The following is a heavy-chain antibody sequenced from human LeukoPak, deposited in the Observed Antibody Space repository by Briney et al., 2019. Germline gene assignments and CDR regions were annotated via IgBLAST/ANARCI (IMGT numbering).Heavy chain of an antibody. Sequence: SETLSLTCTVSGYSIGSGYYWGWIRQPPGKGLEWIGSIYYTGSTYYNPSLKSRVTISVDTSKNQFSLMLSSVTAADTAVYYCASIGYCTTTSCPFYHYYYYMDVWGKGTTVTVSS. V-gene: IGHV4-38-2*02. CDR3: ASIGYCTTTSCPFYHYYYYMDV. D-gene: IGHD2-2*01. CDR1: GYSIGSGYY. J-gene: IGHJ6*03. CDR2: IYYTGST.